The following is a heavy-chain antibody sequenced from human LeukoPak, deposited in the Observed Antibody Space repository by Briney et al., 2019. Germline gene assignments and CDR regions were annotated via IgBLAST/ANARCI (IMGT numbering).Heavy chain of an antibody. CDR1: GYSFTSYW. CDR2: IYPGDSDT. CDR3: ARSATPGYSSSWYYMDV. V-gene: IGHV5-51*01. J-gene: IGHJ6*03. Sequence: GESLKISCKGSGYSFTSYWIGWVRQMPGKGLEWMEIIYPGDSDTRYSPSFQGQVTISADKSISTAYLQWSSLKASDTAMYYCARSATPGYSSSWYYMDVWGKGTTVTVSS. D-gene: IGHD6-13*01.